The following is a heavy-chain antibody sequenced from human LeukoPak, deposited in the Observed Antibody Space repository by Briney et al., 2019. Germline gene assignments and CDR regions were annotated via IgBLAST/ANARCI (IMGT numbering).Heavy chain of an antibody. D-gene: IGHD6-25*01. CDR1: GGSISSYY. J-gene: IGHJ4*02. CDR3: ARETGAAAGLDY. Sequence: PSETLSLTCTVSGGSISSYYWSWIRQPPGKGLEWIGYIYYSGSTNYNPSLKSRVTISVDTSKNQFSLKLSSVTAADTAVYYCARETGAAAGLDYWGQGTLVTVSS. V-gene: IGHV4-59*01. CDR2: IYYSGST.